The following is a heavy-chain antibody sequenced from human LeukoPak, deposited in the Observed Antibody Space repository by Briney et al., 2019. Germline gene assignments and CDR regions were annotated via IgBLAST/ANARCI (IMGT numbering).Heavy chain of an antibody. V-gene: IGHV3-30-3*02. CDR2: ISYDGSNK. CDR1: GFTFSSYA. CDR3: AQGRPMVRGLTPYYFDY. Sequence: GGSLRLSCAASGFTFSSYAMHWVRQAPGKGLEWVAVISYDGSNKYYADSVKGRFTISRDNSKNTLYLQMNSLRAEDTAAYYCAQGRPMVRGLTPYYFDYWGQGTLVTVSS. D-gene: IGHD3-10*01. J-gene: IGHJ4*02.